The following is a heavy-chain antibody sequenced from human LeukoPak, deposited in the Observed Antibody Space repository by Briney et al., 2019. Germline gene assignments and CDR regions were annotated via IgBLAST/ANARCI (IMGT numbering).Heavy chain of an antibody. CDR2: IIPIFGTA. V-gene: IGHV1-69*13. Sequence: GASVKVSCKASGGTFSSYAISWVRQAPGQGLEWMGGIIPIFGTANYAQKFQGRVTITADESTSTAYMELSSLRSEDTAVYYCARRALSSGYTYYYGMDVWGQGTTVTVSS. D-gene: IGHD3-22*01. J-gene: IGHJ6*02. CDR1: GGTFSSYA. CDR3: ARRALSSGYTYYYGMDV.